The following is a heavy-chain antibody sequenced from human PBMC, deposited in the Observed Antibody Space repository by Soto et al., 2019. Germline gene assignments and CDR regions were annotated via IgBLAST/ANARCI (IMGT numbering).Heavy chain of an antibody. CDR3: AREYSSAWKTSDY. CDR1: GFTFSNYA. J-gene: IGHJ4*02. D-gene: IGHD6-19*01. V-gene: IGHV3-23*01. Sequence: GGSLRLSCAASGFTFSNYAMSWVRQAPGKGLEWVSGISDIGGNTYYADSVKGRFTISRDNSKNTLFLQMNSLRAEDTVVYYCAREYSSAWKTSDYWGQGTLVTVSS. CDR2: ISDIGGNT.